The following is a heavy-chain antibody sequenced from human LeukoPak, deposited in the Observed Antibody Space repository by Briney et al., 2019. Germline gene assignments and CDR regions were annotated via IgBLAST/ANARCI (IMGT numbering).Heavy chain of an antibody. V-gene: IGHV1-2*02. D-gene: IGHD5-12*01. CDR1: GYTFTDYF. Sequence: AASVKVSCKASGYTFTDYFIHWVRQAPGQGLEWMGWISPNSGGTDYALNFRGRVTMTRDTSITTAYLELSSLRSDDTAVYYCARAQVDVVAVIPFDVWGQGTMVTVSS. J-gene: IGHJ3*01. CDR2: ISPNSGGT. CDR3: ARAQVDVVAVIPFDV.